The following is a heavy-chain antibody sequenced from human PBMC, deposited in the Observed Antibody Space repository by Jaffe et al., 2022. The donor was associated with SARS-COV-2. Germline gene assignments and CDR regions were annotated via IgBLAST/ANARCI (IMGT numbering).Heavy chain of an antibody. Sequence: EVQLAESGGGVVQPGGSLRLSCAASGFTFSNYAMSWVRQAPGKGLEWVSAISGSGGGTYYAGSVKGRFTISRDNSKNTLYLQMNSLRAADTAVYYCAKGDYDILTGYYSYYYYYLDVWGKGTTVTVSS. J-gene: IGHJ6*03. CDR1: GFTFSNYA. CDR2: ISGSGGGT. V-gene: IGHV3-23*04. D-gene: IGHD3-9*01. CDR3: AKGDYDILTGYYSYYYYYLDV.